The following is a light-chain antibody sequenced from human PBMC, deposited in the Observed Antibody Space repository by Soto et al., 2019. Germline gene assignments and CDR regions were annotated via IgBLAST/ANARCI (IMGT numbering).Light chain of an antibody. CDR3: QHYYSTPPT. J-gene: IGKJ1*01. CDR2: WAS. V-gene: IGKV4-1*01. CDR1: QSVLYSSNNKKY. Sequence: DIVMTQSPDSLAVSLGERATINCKSSQSVLYSSNNKKYLAWYQQKPGQPPKLLIYWASTRESGVPDRFSGSASGTDFTLTISSLQAEDVAVYYCQHYYSTPPTLGQGTKV.